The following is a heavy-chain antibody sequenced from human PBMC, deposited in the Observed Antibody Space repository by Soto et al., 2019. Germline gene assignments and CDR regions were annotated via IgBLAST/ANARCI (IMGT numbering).Heavy chain of an antibody. D-gene: IGHD3-22*01. CDR1: GGSVSSQY. J-gene: IGHJ4*02. CDR2: IYNGGIP. Sequence: SETLSLTCSVSGGSVSSQYWSCIRQPAGKGLEWIGRIYNGGIPLIHPSLESRVALSLDTSKNQFSLTLSSVTAADTAIYYCASQDYDKSVYYLEYWGRGTMVTVSS. CDR3: ASQDYDKSVYYLEY. V-gene: IGHV4-4*07.